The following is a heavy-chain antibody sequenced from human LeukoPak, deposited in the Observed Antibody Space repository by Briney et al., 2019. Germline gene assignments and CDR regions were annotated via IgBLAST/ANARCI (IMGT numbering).Heavy chain of an antibody. V-gene: IGHV3-30*04. J-gene: IGHJ4*02. D-gene: IGHD3-22*01. Sequence: GGSLRLSCAASGFTFSSYAMHWVRQAPGKGLEWVAVISYDGSNKYYADCVKGRFTISRDNSKNTLYLQMNSLRAEDTAVYYCAREGGYSPYANDYWGQGTLVTVSS. CDR2: ISYDGSNK. CDR1: GFTFSSYA. CDR3: AREGGYSPYANDY.